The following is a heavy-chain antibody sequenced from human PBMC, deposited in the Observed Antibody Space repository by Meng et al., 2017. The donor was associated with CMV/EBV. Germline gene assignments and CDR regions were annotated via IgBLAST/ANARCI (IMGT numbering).Heavy chain of an antibody. CDR3: AGGGRNIVVVPAARFDP. CDR1: GFTFSSYA. V-gene: IGHV4-34*08. Sequence: ESLKISCAASGFTFSSYAMHWVRQAPGKGLEWIGEINHSGSTNYNPSLKSRVTISVDTTKNQFSLKLSSVTAADTAVYYCAGGGRNIVVVPAARFDPWGQGTLVTVSS. D-gene: IGHD2-2*01. CDR2: INHSGST. J-gene: IGHJ5*02.